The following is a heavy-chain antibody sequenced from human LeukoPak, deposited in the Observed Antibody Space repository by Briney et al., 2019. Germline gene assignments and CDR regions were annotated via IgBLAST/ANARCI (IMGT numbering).Heavy chain of an antibody. Sequence: GGSLRLSCAASGFTFSSYWMHWIRQAPGKGLVCVSRISNDGRSTIYADSVKGRFTISRDNGTNTVFLQMNSLRLEDTALYYCLRGGSEYEYSGASWGQGTLVTVSS. D-gene: IGHD4-11*01. V-gene: IGHV3-74*01. J-gene: IGHJ5*02. CDR3: LRGGSEYEYSGAS. CDR1: GFTFSSYW. CDR2: ISNDGRST.